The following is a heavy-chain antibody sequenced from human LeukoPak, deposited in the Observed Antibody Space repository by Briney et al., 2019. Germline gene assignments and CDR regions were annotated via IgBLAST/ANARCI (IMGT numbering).Heavy chain of an antibody. V-gene: IGHV4-39*07. CDR1: GDSLRTTTYY. CDR2: LYHSGSI. Sequence: SETLSLTCTVSGDSLRTTTYYCNWIRQPPGKGLEWIGGLYHSGSIYYNPSLKSRVTISADKSKNHFSLKLTSVTAADTAVYYCARDRELAALDPWGQGTLVIVSS. J-gene: IGHJ5*02. D-gene: IGHD1-26*01. CDR3: ARDRELAALDP.